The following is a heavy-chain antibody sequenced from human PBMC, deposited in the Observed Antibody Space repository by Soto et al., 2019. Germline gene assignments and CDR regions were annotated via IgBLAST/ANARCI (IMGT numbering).Heavy chain of an antibody. J-gene: IGHJ5*02. V-gene: IGHV3-23*01. Sequence: LRLSCAASGFTFSNYAMSWVRQAPGKGLEWVSAISGNGGSTYYADSVKGRFTVSRDSSKNTLYLQMNSLRAEDTAVYYCAKDSSSSWPPNWFDPWGQGTLVTVSS. CDR3: AKDSSSSWPPNWFDP. D-gene: IGHD6-13*01. CDR1: GFTFSNYA. CDR2: ISGNGGST.